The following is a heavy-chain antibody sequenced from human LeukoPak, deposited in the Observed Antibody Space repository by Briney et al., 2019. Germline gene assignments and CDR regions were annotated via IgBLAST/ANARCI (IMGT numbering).Heavy chain of an antibody. CDR3: ASGQH. CDR2: ISGDGGTT. J-gene: IGHJ1*01. CDR1: GITFEDYA. V-gene: IGHV3-43*02. Sequence: GGSLRLSCAASGITFEDYAMHWVRQAPGKGLEWVSFISGDGGTTYYPDSVKGRFTISRDNAKNSLYLQMNSLRAEDTAVYYCASGQHWGQGTLVTVSS. D-gene: IGHD3-3*01.